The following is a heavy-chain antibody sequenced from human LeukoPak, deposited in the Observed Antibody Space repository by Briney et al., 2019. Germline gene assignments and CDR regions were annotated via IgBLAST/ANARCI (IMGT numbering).Heavy chain of an antibody. J-gene: IGHJ2*01. CDR3: ARGVSSHFWYFDL. Sequence: PSKTLSLTCTVSGDSISSGGYYWNWIRQPAGRGLEYIGHIYNSGTTNYNPSLTSRVTISADTSKNQFSLKVTSVTAADTAMYYCARGVSSHFWYFDLWGRGTLVTVSS. V-gene: IGHV4-61*09. CDR2: IYNSGTT. D-gene: IGHD5/OR15-5a*01. CDR1: GDSISSGGYY.